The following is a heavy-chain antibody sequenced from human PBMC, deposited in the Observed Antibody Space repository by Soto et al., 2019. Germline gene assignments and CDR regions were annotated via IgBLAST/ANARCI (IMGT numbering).Heavy chain of an antibody. CDR2: IYWDDDK. D-gene: IGHD4-17*01. Sequence: QITLKESGPTLVKPTQTLTLTCTFSGFSLSTSGVGVGWIRQPPGKALEWLALIYWDDDKRYSPSLKSRLTITKDTSKNQVVLTLTNMDPVDTATYYCAHAGGYGDYPPYYYDYMDVWGKGTTVTVSS. CDR3: AHAGGYGDYPPYYYDYMDV. CDR1: GFSLSTSGVG. J-gene: IGHJ6*03. V-gene: IGHV2-5*02.